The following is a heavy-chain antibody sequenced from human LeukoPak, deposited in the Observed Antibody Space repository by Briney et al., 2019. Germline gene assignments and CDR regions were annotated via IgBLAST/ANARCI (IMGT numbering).Heavy chain of an antibody. CDR2: IYYSGST. J-gene: IGHJ4*02. D-gene: IGHD3-10*01. Sequence: SETLSLTCTVSGGSISSYYWSWIRQPPGKGLEWIGYIYYSGSTYYNPSLKSRVTISVDTSKNQFSLKLSSVTAADTAVYYCAYGTYYYGSGSYSFDYWGQGTLVTVSS. CDR1: GGSISSYY. CDR3: AYGTYYYGSGSYSFDY. V-gene: IGHV4-59*06.